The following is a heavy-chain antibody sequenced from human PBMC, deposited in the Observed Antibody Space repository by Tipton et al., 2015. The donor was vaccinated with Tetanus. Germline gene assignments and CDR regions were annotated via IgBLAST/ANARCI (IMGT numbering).Heavy chain of an antibody. CDR3: ARSQGLNSGNHWFDY. Sequence: QLVQSGAEVRKPGASVKVSCKSSDYTFSSYGFSWVRQAPGQGLESMGIINPSDGSTRHAKKFQGRVSRTRDTFTSTVYKEVSSLRSDATAVYYCARSQGLNSGNHWFDYWGQGTLVTVSS. CDR2: INPSDGST. D-gene: IGHD1-26*01. V-gene: IGHV1-46*01. J-gene: IGHJ4*02. CDR1: DYTFSSYG.